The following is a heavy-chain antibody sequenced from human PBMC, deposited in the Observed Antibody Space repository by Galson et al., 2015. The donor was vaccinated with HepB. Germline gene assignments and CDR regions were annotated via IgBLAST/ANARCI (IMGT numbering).Heavy chain of an antibody. CDR3: ARGIAVADTGAFDY. D-gene: IGHD6-19*01. Sequence: SLRLSCAASGFTFSSYAMHWVRQAPGKGLEWVAVISYDGSNKYYADSVKGRFTISRDNSKNTLYLQMNSLRAEDTAVYYCARGIAVADTGAFDYWGQGTLVTVSS. V-gene: IGHV3-30-3*01. CDR1: GFTFSSYA. J-gene: IGHJ4*02. CDR2: ISYDGSNK.